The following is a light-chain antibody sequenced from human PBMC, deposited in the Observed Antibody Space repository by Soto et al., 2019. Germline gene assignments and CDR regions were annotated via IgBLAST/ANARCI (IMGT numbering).Light chain of an antibody. J-gene: IGKJ4*01. CDR1: QTSNNQ. CDR3: QQRLEWPLN. V-gene: IGKV3-11*01. Sequence: EIVVTQSPATLSLSPGERATLSCRASQTSNNQLAWYQQKPGQAPKPVSYDAFNMGTGIPARFSGSGFETDCNLTISSLEPEDFAIYYCQQRLEWPLNFGGGTKVEIK. CDR2: DAF.